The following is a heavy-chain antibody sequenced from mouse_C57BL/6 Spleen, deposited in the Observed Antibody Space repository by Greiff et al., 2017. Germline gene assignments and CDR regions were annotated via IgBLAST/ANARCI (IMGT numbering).Heavy chain of an antibody. D-gene: IGHD1-1*01. V-gene: IGHV1-76*01. J-gene: IGHJ3*01. Sequence: VQLQQSGAELVRPGASVKLSCKASGYTFTDYYINWVKQRPGQGLEWIARIYPGSGNTYYNEKFKGKATLTAEKSSSTAYMQLSSLTSEDSAVYFCAETLDYYGSFAYWGQGTLVTVSA. CDR1: GYTFTDYY. CDR3: AETLDYYGSFAY. CDR2: IYPGSGNT.